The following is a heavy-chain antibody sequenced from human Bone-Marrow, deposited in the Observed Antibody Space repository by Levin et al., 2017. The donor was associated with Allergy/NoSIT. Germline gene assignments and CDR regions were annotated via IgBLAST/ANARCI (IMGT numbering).Heavy chain of an antibody. V-gene: IGHV3-33*01. CDR3: ARDKAAAAIYYFDY. J-gene: IGHJ4*02. CDR2: IWYDGSNT. D-gene: IGHD6-13*01. CDR1: GFTFSSYG. Sequence: AGGSLRLSCAASGFTFSSYGMHWVRQAPGKGLEWVAVIWYDGSNTYYADSVKGRFTISRDNSKNTLYLQMNSLRAEDTAVYYCARDKAAAAIYYFDYWGQGTLVTVSS.